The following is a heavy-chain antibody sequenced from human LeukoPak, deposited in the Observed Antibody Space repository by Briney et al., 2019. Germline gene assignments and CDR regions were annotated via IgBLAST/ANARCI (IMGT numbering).Heavy chain of an antibody. J-gene: IGHJ4*02. CDR3: ARAPRGEDIVATTLDY. V-gene: IGHV1-46*01. CDR1: GYTFTSYY. D-gene: IGHD5-12*01. Sequence: ASVKVSCKASGYTFTSYYMHWVRQAPGQGLEWMGIINPSGGSTSYAQKFQGRVTMTGDTSTSTVYMELSSLRSEDTAVYYCARAPRGEDIVATTLDYWGQGTLVTVSS. CDR2: INPSGGST.